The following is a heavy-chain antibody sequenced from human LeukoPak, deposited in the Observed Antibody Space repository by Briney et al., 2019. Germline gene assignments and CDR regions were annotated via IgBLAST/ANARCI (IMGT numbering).Heavy chain of an antibody. J-gene: IGHJ4*02. CDR1: GGSINSSPYY. CDR3: ARQPAPTWYFDY. CDR2: IYYSGNT. V-gene: IGHV4-39*01. Sequence: TSETLSLTCSVSGGSINSSPYYWAWIRQPPGNGLEWVGAIYYSGNTYYNASLRSRVTISVDTSKKQFSLILSSVTAADTAVYYCARQPAPTWYFDYWGQGAPVAVSS.